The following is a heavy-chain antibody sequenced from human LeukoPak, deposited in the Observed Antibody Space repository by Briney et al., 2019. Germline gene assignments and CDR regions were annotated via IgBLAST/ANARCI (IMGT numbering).Heavy chain of an antibody. V-gene: IGHV3-23*01. J-gene: IGHJ4*02. CDR3: ASSRDGYGPDY. CDR2: ISGSGGST. D-gene: IGHD5-24*01. Sequence: GGSLRLSCAASGFTFSSYAMSWVRQAPGKGLGWVSVISGSGGSTYYADSVKGRFTISRDNSKNTLYLQMNSLRAEDTAVYYCASSRDGYGPDYWGQGTLVTVSS. CDR1: GFTFSSYA.